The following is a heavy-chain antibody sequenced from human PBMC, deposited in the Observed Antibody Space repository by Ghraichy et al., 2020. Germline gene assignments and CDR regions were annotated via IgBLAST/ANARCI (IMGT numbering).Heavy chain of an antibody. D-gene: IGHD3-10*01. Sequence: SETLSLTCTVSGGSISSYYWSWIRQPPGKGLEWIGYIYYSGSTNYNPSLKSRVTISVDTSKNQFSLKLSSVTAADTAVYYCARDSTMVREFGNYYYGMDVWGQGTTVTVSS. J-gene: IGHJ6*02. CDR1: GGSISSYY. V-gene: IGHV4-59*01. CDR3: ARDSTMVREFGNYYYGMDV. CDR2: IYYSGST.